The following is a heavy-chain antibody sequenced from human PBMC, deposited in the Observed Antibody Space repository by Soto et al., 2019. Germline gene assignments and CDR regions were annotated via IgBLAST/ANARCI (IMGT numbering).Heavy chain of an antibody. CDR2: IYYSGST. Sequence: SETLSLTCTVSGGSLSGYFWSWIRQPPGKGLEWIGYIYYSGSTNYNPSLKSRVSISVDTSKNQFSLKLSSVTAADTAMYYCAREAGVRNTFDPWGQGTLVTVSS. CDR3: AREAGVRNTFDP. D-gene: IGHD1-1*01. V-gene: IGHV4-59*01. J-gene: IGHJ5*02. CDR1: GGSLSGYF.